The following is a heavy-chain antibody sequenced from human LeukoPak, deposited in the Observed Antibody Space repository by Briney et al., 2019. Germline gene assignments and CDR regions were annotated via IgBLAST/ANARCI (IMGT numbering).Heavy chain of an antibody. J-gene: IGHJ4*02. Sequence: SVKVSCKASGGTFSSYAISWGRHAPGQGHEGMGKIIPIFGTANYSQNFQGRVTITADKSTSTAYMELSSVRSEDTAVYYCASAAFYYDSSGYQIYYFDYWGQGTLVTVSS. CDR3: ASAAFYYDSSGYQIYYFDY. D-gene: IGHD3-22*01. V-gene: IGHV1-69*06. CDR2: IIPIFGTA. CDR1: GGTFSSYA.